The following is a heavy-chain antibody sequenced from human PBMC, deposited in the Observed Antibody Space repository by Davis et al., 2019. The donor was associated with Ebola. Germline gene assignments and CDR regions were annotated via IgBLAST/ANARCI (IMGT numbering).Heavy chain of an antibody. CDR1: GFTFSSYW. J-gene: IGHJ4*02. CDR2: INSDGSST. D-gene: IGHD6-13*01. V-gene: IGHV3-74*01. CDR3: ARGQSAAAGADY. Sequence: GESLKISCAASGFTFSSYWMHWVRQAPGKGLVWVSRINSDGSSTSYADSVKGRFTISRDNAKNTLYLQMNSLRAEDTAVYYCARGQSAAAGADYWGQGTLVTVSS.